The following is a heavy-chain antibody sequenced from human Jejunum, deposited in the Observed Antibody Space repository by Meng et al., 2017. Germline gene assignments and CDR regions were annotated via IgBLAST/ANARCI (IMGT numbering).Heavy chain of an antibody. J-gene: IGHJ4*02. D-gene: IGHD3/OR15-3a*01. CDR2: IQAGGNT. Sequence: GGSLRLSCAASGLDIRSNYMSWVRQAPGKGLEWVSVIQAGGNTLYSDSVKGRFTISRDNSKNTLYLQMNSLRDDDTAMYYCAKVPGYFLGTDYGDYWGQGTLVTVSS. CDR3: AKVPGYFLGTDYGDY. CDR1: GLDIRSNY. V-gene: IGHV3-66*02.